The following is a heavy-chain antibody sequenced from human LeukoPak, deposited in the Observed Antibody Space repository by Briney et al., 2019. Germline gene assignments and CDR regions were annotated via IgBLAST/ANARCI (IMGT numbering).Heavy chain of an antibody. J-gene: IGHJ5*02. D-gene: IGHD2-2*01. V-gene: IGHV4-39*07. CDR1: GGSISSSSYY. CDR3: ARDLSTTSRNGWFDP. Sequence: SETLSLTCTVSGGSISSSSYYWGWIRQPPGKGLEWIGSIYYSGSTYYNPSLKSRVTISVDTSKNQFSLKLSSVTAADTAVYYCARDLSTTSRNGWFDPWGQGTLVTVSS. CDR2: IYYSGST.